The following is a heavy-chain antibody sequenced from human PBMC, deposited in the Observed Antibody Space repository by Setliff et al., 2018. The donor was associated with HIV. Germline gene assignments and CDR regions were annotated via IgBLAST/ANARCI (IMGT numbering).Heavy chain of an antibody. CDR3: ARGYSGYDSYYFDY. CDR1: GYTFTSYD. J-gene: IGHJ4*02. Sequence: ASVKVSCKASGYTFTSYDIHWLRQATGQGLEWMGWMNPNSGNTGYAQKFQGRVTIIRKTSISTAFMELSSLRSEDTAVYYCARGYSGYDSYYFDYWGQGTLVTVSS. CDR2: MNPNSGNT. V-gene: IGHV1-8*03. D-gene: IGHD5-12*01.